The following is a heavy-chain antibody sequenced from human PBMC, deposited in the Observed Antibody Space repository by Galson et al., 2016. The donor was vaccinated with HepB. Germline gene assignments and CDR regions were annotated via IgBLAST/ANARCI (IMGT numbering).Heavy chain of an antibody. CDR2: ISYDGSNK. Sequence: SLRLSCAASGLTFRSYAMHWVRQAPGKGLEWVAVISYDGSNKYYADSVKGRFTISRDNSKNTLYLQMNSLRAEDTAVYYCARDADIVKVPAAIRADYWGQGTLVTVS. J-gene: IGHJ4*02. V-gene: IGHV3-30*04. CDR3: ARDADIVKVPAAIRADY. CDR1: GLTFRSYA. D-gene: IGHD2-2*02.